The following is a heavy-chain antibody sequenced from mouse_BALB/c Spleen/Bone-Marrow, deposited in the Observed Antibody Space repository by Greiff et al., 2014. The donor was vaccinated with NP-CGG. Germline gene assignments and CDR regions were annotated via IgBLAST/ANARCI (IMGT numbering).Heavy chain of an antibody. J-gene: IGHJ4*01. D-gene: IGHD1-1*01. V-gene: IGHV1-80*01. CDR1: GYAFSSYW. Sequence: VQLQQSGAELVRPGSSVKISCKASGYAFSSYWMNWVKQRPGQGLEWIGQIYPGGGGTNYNEKFKGKATLTADKSSSTAYMQRSRRTSEDSAVSFGERGITTGVAPYVMDYWGQGTSVTVSS. CDR3: ERGITTGVAPYVMDY. CDR2: IYPGGGGT.